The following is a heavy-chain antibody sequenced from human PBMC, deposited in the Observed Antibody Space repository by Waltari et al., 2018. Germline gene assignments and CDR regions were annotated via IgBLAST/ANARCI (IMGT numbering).Heavy chain of an antibody. D-gene: IGHD3-10*01. V-gene: IGHV1-18*01. J-gene: IGHJ3*02. Sequence: QVQVLQSGAEVKKPGASVKVSCKASGYTFSNYGITWVRQAPGQGLEWMGWVSAYNGNTNYAQKLQGRVTMTTDTSTSTAYMELRSLRSDDTAVYYWARDAFGGGDAFDIWGQGTMVTVSS. CDR2: VSAYNGNT. CDR1: GYTFSNYG. CDR3: ARDAFGGGDAFDI.